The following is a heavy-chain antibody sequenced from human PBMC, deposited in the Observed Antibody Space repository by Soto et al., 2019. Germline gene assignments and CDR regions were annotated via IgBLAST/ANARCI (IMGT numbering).Heavy chain of an antibody. J-gene: IGHJ6*02. Sequence: SVKVSCKASGGTFSSHAISWVRQAPGRGLEWMGGIIPIFGTTNYAQNFRARVTITADESTSTAYMELSSLTSEDTAVYYCAADVYSSSTRAQDYYYGMDVWGQGTTVTVSS. CDR2: IIPIFGTT. CDR1: GGTFSSHA. D-gene: IGHD6-6*01. CDR3: AADVYSSSTRAQDYYYGMDV. V-gene: IGHV1-69*13.